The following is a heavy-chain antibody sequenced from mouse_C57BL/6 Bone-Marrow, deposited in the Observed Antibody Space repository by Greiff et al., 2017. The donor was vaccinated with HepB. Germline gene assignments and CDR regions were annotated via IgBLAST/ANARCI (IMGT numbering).Heavy chain of an antibody. CDR2: INPSSGYT. CDR3: AKRFNYAMDY. V-gene: IGHV1-4*01. J-gene: IGHJ4*01. D-gene: IGHD1-1*01. Sequence: VQLKESGAELARPGASVKMSCKASGYTFTSYTMHWVKQRPGQGLEWIGYINPSSGYTKYNQKFKDKATLTADKSSSTAYMQLSSLTSEDSAVYYCAKRFNYAMDYWGQGTSVTVSS. CDR1: GYTFTSYT.